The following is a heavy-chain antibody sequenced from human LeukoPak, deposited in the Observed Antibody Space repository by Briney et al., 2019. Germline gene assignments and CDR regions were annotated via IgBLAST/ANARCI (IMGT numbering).Heavy chain of an antibody. CDR3: ARVPYGGISLDI. J-gene: IGHJ3*02. D-gene: IGHD2-15*01. CDR2: IYYSGIT. Sequence: PSEALSLXCTVSGGSISSSSYYWGWIRQPPGKGLEWIGSIYYSGITYYNPSLKSRVTISVDTSKNQFSLKLSSVTAADTAVYYCARVPYGGISLDIWGQGTMVTVSS. V-gene: IGHV4-39*07. CDR1: GGSISSSSYY.